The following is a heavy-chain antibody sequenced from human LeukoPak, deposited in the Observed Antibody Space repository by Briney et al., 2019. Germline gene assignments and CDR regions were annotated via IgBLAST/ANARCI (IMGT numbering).Heavy chain of an antibody. D-gene: IGHD4-17*01. Sequence: ASQTLSLTCTVSGGSSSSGGYYWSWIRQHPGKGLEGIGYIYYSGSTYYNPSLKSRVTISVDTSKNQFSLELSSVTAADTAVYYCASLRVTTFYYYGMDVWGQGTTVTVSS. CDR1: GGSSSSGGYY. J-gene: IGHJ6*02. V-gene: IGHV4-31*03. CDR2: IYYSGST. CDR3: ASLRVTTFYYYGMDV.